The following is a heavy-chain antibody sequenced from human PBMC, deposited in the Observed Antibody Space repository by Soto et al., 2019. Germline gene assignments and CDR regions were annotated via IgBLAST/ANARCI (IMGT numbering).Heavy chain of an antibody. CDR3: ARDLGSGPYDGMDV. D-gene: IGHD6-19*01. CDR1: GYTFVSYG. J-gene: IGHJ6*02. CDR2: IAAYNVYT. V-gene: IGHV1-18*01. Sequence: QVQLVQSGVEVKKPGASVKVSCKASGYTFVSYGISWARQAPGQGPEWIGWIAAYNVYTKYAQNVQGRVTMTIDPSTSTAFMEVRSLRSDDTAVYYCARDLGSGPYDGMDVWGQGTTVTVSS.